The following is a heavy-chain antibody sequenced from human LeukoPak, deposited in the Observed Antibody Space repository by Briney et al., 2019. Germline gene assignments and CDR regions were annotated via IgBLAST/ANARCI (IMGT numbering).Heavy chain of an antibody. V-gene: IGHV4-39*07. Sequence: SETLSLTCTVSGGSISSNSYYWGWIRQPPGKGLEWIGSIYYSGSTYYNPSLKSRVTISVDTSKNQFSLKLSSVTAADTAVYYCARDNVHSAYSGTYYNWFDPWGQGTLVTVSS. CDR3: ARDNVHSAYSGTYYNWFDP. CDR1: GGSISSNSYY. J-gene: IGHJ5*02. D-gene: IGHD1-26*01. CDR2: IYYSGST.